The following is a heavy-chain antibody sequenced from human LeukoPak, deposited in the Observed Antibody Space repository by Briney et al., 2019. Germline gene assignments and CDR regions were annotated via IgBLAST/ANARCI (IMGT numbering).Heavy chain of an antibody. D-gene: IGHD2-21*02. CDR2: IQYDGRKK. CDR1: GFTFSCYA. J-gene: IGHJ6*03. Sequence: GGSLRLSCAASGFTFSCYAMLWVRQAPGKGLEWVAFIQYDGRKKLFADSVKGRFTVSRDNSKNTLYLQMNSLRVEATAMHYCSKDKSDSCDYSSMDVWGKGAKVTVCS. CDR3: SKDKSDSCDYSSMDV. V-gene: IGHV3-30*02.